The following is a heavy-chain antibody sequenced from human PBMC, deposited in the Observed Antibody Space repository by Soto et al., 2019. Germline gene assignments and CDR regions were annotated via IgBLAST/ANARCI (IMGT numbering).Heavy chain of an antibody. J-gene: IGHJ6*02. D-gene: IGHD6-13*01. CDR3: AKDQRGRQRVWAMDV. V-gene: IGHV3-23*01. CDR2: ISGSGGRT. Sequence: EVQLLESGGGLVQPGGSLRLSCAASGFTFSNYVMSWVRQAPGKGLEWVSGISGSGGRTYYADSVKGRFTISRDNSKTTLFLQLNSLRAEDTATYYCAKDQRGRQRVWAMDVWGQGTTVTVSS. CDR1: GFTFSNYV.